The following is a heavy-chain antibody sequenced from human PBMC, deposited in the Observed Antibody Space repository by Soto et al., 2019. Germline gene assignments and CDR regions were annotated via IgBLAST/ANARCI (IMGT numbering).Heavy chain of an antibody. D-gene: IGHD3-10*01. CDR2: IYYSGST. CDR3: AKGGSGSYSNAFDI. CDR1: GGSISSSSYY. V-gene: IGHV4-39*01. J-gene: IGHJ3*02. Sequence: SETLSLTCTVSGGSISSSSYYWGWIRQPPGKGLEWIGSIYYSGSTYYNPSLKSRVTISVETSKNQFYLKLSSVTAADTAVYYCAKGGSGSYSNAFDIWGQGTMVTVSS.